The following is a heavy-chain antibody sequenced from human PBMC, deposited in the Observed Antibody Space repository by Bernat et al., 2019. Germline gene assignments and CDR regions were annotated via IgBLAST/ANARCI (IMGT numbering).Heavy chain of an antibody. D-gene: IGHD3-3*01. J-gene: IGHJ4*02. Sequence: VQMVASGGGLVQPGGSLRLSCTAFGFTISTFWMNWFRLAPGQGLEWVANINGDGSETNYVESVKGRFTVSRDNAANSAYLQMNSLRDEDTAMYYCVDGHYSQRWGQGTLVTVSS. CDR1: GFTISTFW. V-gene: IGHV3-7*03. CDR3: VDGHYSQR. CDR2: INGDGSET.